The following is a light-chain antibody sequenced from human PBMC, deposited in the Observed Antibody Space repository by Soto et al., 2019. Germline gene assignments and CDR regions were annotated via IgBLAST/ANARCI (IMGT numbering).Light chain of an antibody. V-gene: IGKV3-11*01. CDR1: QSVSTY. CDR2: GAS. CDR3: QQYFTSPIT. J-gene: IGKJ5*01. Sequence: EIVLTQSPATLSLSPGERASLSCRASQSVSTYLAWYQHKPGQAPRLLISGASNRASGIPARFSAWGSGTDFTLTSSRVDPADFAFYYCQQYFTSPITFGQGTRLEIK.